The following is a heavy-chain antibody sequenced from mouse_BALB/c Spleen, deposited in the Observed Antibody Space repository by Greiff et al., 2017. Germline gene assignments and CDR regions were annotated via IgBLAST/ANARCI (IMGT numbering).Heavy chain of an antibody. Sequence: DVKLVESGGGLVQPGGSLRLSCATSGFTFTDYYMSWVRQPPGKALEWLGFIRNKANGYTTEYSASVKGRFTISRDNSQSILYLQMNTLRAEDSATYYCARDMLGQGYFDYWGQGTTLTVAS. CDR1: GFTFTDYY. D-gene: IGHD3-3*01. CDR3: ARDMLGQGYFDY. CDR2: IRNKANGYTT. J-gene: IGHJ2*01. V-gene: IGHV7-3*02.